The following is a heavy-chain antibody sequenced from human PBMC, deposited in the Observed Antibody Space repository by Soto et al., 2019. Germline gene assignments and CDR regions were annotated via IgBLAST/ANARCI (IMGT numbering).Heavy chain of an antibody. Sequence: ASVKVSCKASGYTFTSYAMHWVRQAPGQRLERMGWINADNGNTKYSQKIQGRVTMTRDTSISTTYMELSNLRSNDTAVYYCARDYYDGSASYGIEFWGQGTMVTVSS. D-gene: IGHD3-16*01. CDR2: INADNGNT. J-gene: IGHJ3*01. CDR1: GYTFTSYA. CDR3: ARDYYDGSASYGIEF. V-gene: IGHV1-3*01.